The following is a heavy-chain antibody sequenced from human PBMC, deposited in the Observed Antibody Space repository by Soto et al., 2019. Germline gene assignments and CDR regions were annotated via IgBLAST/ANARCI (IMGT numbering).Heavy chain of an antibody. Sequence: SETLSLTCTVSGGSISSSSYYWGWIRQPPGKGLEWIGSIYSSGSTYYNPSLKSRVTISVDTSKNQFSLKLSSVTAADTAVYYCAMTPGTNYYYYYGMDVWGQGTTVTVSS. CDR2: IYSSGST. CDR1: GGSISSSSYY. CDR3: AMTPGTNYYYYYGMDV. J-gene: IGHJ6*02. V-gene: IGHV4-39*01. D-gene: IGHD1-1*01.